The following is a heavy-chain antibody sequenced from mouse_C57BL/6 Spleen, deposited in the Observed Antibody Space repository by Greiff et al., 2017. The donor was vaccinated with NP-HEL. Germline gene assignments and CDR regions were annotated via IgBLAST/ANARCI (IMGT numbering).Heavy chain of an antibody. Sequence: VMLVASGGYLVKPGGSLKLSCAASGFTFSSYGMSWVRQTPDNRLEWVATISSGGSYTYYPDSVKGRFTISRDNAKNTLYLQMSSLKSEDTAMYYCARDYGSAWFAYWGQGTLVTVSA. V-gene: IGHV5-6*02. CDR1: GFTFSSYG. J-gene: IGHJ3*01. CDR2: ISSGGSYT. CDR3: ARDYGSAWFAY. D-gene: IGHD1-1*01.